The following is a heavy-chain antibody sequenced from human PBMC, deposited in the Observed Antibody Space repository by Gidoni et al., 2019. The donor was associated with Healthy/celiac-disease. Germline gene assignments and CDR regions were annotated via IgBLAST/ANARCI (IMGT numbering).Heavy chain of an antibody. V-gene: IGHV3-23*01. CDR3: AKILSPIWFGELLDFDY. CDR1: GFTFSSYA. CDR2: ISGSGGST. Sequence: EVQLLESGGGLVQPGGSLRLSCAASGFTFSSYAMSWVRQAPGKGLGWVSAISGSGGSTYYADSVKGRFTISRDNSKNTLYLQMNSLRAEDTAVYYCAKILSPIWFGELLDFDYWGQGTLVTVSS. D-gene: IGHD3-10*01. J-gene: IGHJ4*02.